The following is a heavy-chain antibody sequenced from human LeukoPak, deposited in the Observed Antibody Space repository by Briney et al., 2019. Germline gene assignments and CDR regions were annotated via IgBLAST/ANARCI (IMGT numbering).Heavy chain of an antibody. CDR2: IIPVFGTA. Sequence: GASVKVSCKTSGYTFTSYGFSWVRQAPGQGLEWMGGIIPVFGTANYAQKFQGRVTITADESTSTAYMELSSLRSDDTAVYYCAREGYEQQLVDYWGQGTLVTVSS. CDR3: AREGYEQQLVDY. D-gene: IGHD6-13*01. J-gene: IGHJ4*02. V-gene: IGHV1-69*13. CDR1: GYTFTSYG.